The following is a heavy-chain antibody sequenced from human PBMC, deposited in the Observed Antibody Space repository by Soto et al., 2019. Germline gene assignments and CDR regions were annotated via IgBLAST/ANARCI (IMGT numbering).Heavy chain of an antibody. CDR1: EFTFSKYW. V-gene: IGHV3-7*01. CDR2: INQDGSER. D-gene: IGHD3-16*01. Sequence: EVQLVESGGGLVQPGGSLRLSCAASEFTFSKYWMTWVRQSPGKGLEWVANINQDGSERYYVDSVRGRFTISRDNAKNSLYLQRNSLRAEDTAVYYCVCGGNYFVDWGQGTLVTVSP. J-gene: IGHJ4*02. CDR3: VCGGNYFVD.